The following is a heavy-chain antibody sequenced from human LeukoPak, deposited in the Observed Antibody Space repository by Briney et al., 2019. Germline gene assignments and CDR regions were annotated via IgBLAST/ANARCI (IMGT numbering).Heavy chain of an antibody. J-gene: IGHJ4*02. D-gene: IGHD5-12*01. V-gene: IGHV4-38-2*02. CDR3: ARQIGYSGYDYLDYFDY. CDR1: GYSISSGYY. Sequence: PSETLSLTCTVSGYSISSGYYWGWIRQPPGKGLEWIGSIYHSGSTYYNPSLKSRVTISVDTSKNQFSLKLSSVTAADTAVYYCARQIGYSGYDYLDYFDYWGQGTLVTVSS. CDR2: IYHSGST.